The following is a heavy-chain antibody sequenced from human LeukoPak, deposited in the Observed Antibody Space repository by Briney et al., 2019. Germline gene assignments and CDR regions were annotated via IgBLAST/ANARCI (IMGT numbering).Heavy chain of an antibody. V-gene: IGHV3-33*06. CDR2: IWFDGTNE. D-gene: IGHD5-12*01. CDR3: AKGGYDYVEMGYFDY. CDR1: GFSFINYG. J-gene: IGHJ4*02. Sequence: GGSLRLSGLASGFSFINYGMHWFPQAPGKGLGWVAVIWFDGTNEDYADSVKGRFTISRDNSKNTLYLQMNSLRAEDTALYYCAKGGYDYVEMGYFDYWGQGTLVTVSS.